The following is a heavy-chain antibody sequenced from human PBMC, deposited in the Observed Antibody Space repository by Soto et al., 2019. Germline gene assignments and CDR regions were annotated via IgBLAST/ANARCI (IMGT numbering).Heavy chain of an antibody. CDR1: GYTFTSYA. CDR3: ARAGYSSGWYFGY. D-gene: IGHD6-19*01. Sequence: QVQLVQSGAEVKKPGASVKVSCKASGYTFTSYAMHWVRQAPGQRLEWMGWINAGNGNTKYSQKFQGRVTITRDTSASTAYMEQSSLRSEDTAVYYCARAGYSSGWYFGYWGQGTLVTVSS. J-gene: IGHJ4*02. CDR2: INAGNGNT. V-gene: IGHV1-3*01.